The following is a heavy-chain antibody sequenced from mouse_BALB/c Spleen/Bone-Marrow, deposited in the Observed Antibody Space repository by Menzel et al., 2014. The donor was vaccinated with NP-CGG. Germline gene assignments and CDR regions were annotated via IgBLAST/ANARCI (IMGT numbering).Heavy chain of an antibody. D-gene: IGHD2-1*01. Sequence: EVQGVESGGGLVKPGGSLKLSCAASGFTFSSYTMSWVRQTPEKRLEWVATISSGGSYTYYPDSVKGRFTISRDNAKNTLYLQMSSLKSEDTAMYYCTREDGNYFDYWGQGTTLTVSS. V-gene: IGHV5-6-4*01. CDR2: ISSGGSYT. CDR3: TREDGNYFDY. J-gene: IGHJ2*01. CDR1: GFTFSSYT.